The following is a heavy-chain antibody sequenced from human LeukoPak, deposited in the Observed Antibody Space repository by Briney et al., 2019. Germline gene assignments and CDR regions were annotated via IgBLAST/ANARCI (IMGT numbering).Heavy chain of an antibody. CDR3: VRDSVAATFFDY. Sequence: GGSLRLSCAASGFTFSSYSMNWVRQAPGKGLEWVSSISSSSSYIYYADSVKGRFTISRDNAKNSLYLQMNSLRAEDTAVYYCVRDSVAATFFDYWGQGTLVTVSS. J-gene: IGHJ4*02. V-gene: IGHV3-21*01. CDR1: GFTFSSYS. CDR2: ISSSSSYI. D-gene: IGHD2-15*01.